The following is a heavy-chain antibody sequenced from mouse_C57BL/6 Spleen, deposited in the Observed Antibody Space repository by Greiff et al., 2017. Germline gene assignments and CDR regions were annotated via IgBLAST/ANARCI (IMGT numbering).Heavy chain of an antibody. CDR1: GYAFSSSW. CDR3: ARSGGNSYAMDY. CDR2: LYPGDGDT. V-gene: IGHV1-82*01. J-gene: IGHJ4*01. D-gene: IGHD2-1*01. Sequence: VQLQQSGPELVKPGASVKISCKASGYAFSSSWMNWVKQRPGKGLEWIGRLYPGDGDTNYNGKFKGKATLTADKSSSTAYMQLSSLTSEDSAVYFCARSGGNSYAMDYWGQGTSVTVSS.